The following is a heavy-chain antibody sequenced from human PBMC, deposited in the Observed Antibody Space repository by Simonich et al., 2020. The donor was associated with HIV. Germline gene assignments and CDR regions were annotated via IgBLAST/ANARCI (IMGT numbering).Heavy chain of an antibody. CDR1: GGSISSGYY. J-gene: IGHJ2*01. Sequence: QLQLQESGPGLVKPSETLSLTCTVSGGSISSGYYWGWIRQPPGKGLEWIGSIYHSGSTYYNPSLKSRVTISVDTSKNQFSLKLSSVTAADTAVYYCARNTATRGSNWYFDLWGRGTLVTVSS. CDR3: ARNTATRGSNWYFDL. D-gene: IGHD3-16*01. CDR2: IYHSGST. V-gene: IGHV4-38-2*02.